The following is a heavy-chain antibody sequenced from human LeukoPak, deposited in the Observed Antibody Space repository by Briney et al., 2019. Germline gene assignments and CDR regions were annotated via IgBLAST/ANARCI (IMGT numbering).Heavy chain of an antibody. Sequence: GGSLRLSCAASGFTFSNYAMSWVRQAPGKGLEWVPAISGSGGSTYYADSVKGRFTISRDNSKNTLYLQMYSLRAEDTAVYYCTREACNGVCSYYYYYYYMDVWGKGTTVTVSS. V-gene: IGHV3-23*01. CDR1: GFTFSNYA. CDR2: ISGSGGST. J-gene: IGHJ6*03. D-gene: IGHD2-8*01. CDR3: TREACNGVCSYYYYYYYMDV.